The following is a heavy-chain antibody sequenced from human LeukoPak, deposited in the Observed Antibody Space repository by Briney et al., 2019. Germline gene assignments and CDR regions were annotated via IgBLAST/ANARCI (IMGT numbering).Heavy chain of an antibody. J-gene: IGHJ6*02. Sequence: SVKVSCKASGGTFSSYAISWVRQAPGQGLEWMRGIIPIFGTANYAQKFQGRVTITADESTSTAYMELSSLRSEDTAVYYCARERIIPQEYYYYGMDVWGQGTTVTVSS. CDR1: GGTFSSYA. V-gene: IGHV1-69*13. D-gene: IGHD2-15*01. CDR3: ARERIIPQEYYYYGMDV. CDR2: IIPIFGTA.